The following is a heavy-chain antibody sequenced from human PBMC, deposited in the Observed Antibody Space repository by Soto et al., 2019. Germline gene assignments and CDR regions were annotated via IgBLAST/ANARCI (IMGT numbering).Heavy chain of an antibody. D-gene: IGHD3-10*01. CDR1: GYTFTSYG. Sequence: QVQLVQSGAEVKKPGASVKVSCKASGYTFTSYGFSWVRQAPGQGLEWMGWISAYNGNTNYAQKLQGRVTMTTDTSTTTADMELRSLRSDDTAVYYCARAGSRPYYYYGLDVWGQGTTVTVSS. CDR2: ISAYNGNT. V-gene: IGHV1-18*01. J-gene: IGHJ6*02. CDR3: ARAGSRPYYYYGLDV.